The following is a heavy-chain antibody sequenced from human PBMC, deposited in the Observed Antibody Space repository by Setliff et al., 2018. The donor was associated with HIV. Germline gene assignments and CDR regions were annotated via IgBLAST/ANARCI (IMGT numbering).Heavy chain of an antibody. CDR2: ITPSGAT. V-gene: IGHV4-34*01. J-gene: IGHJ5*02. CDR1: GGSVSGHY. CDR3: SNGNTTIDEDA. Sequence: PSETLSLTCAVYGGSVSGHYWGWFRQPPGKGLEWIGEITPSGATNYLPSLKSRVTMSLDTSKNQFSLKMTSVTAADTALYYCSNGNTTIDEDAWGQGTLVTVS. D-gene: IGHD5-18*01.